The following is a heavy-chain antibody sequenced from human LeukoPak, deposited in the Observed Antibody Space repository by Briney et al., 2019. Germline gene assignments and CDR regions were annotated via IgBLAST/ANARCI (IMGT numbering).Heavy chain of an antibody. CDR1: GFTFSDYY. Sequence: AGGSLRLSCAACGFTFSDYYMSWIRQAAGKALEWVSYISSSSSYTNYADSVKGRFTISRDNAKNPLYLQMNSLRAEDTAVYYCARVYGDYNAEYFQHWGQGTLVTVSS. J-gene: IGHJ1*01. D-gene: IGHD4-17*01. CDR3: ARVYGDYNAEYFQH. V-gene: IGHV3-11*05. CDR2: ISSSSSYT.